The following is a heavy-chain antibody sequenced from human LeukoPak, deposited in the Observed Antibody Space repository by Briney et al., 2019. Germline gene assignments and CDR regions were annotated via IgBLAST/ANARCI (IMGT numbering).Heavy chain of an antibody. Sequence: GGSLRLSCAASGFTLSSYWMSWVRQAPGKGLEWVANIKPDGSEKYYVDSVKGRFTIFRDNAKNSLYLQMNSLRAEDTAVYYCTRDYFDYWGLGTLVTVSS. CDR1: GFTLSSYW. V-gene: IGHV3-7*01. CDR2: IKPDGSEK. CDR3: TRDYFDY. J-gene: IGHJ4*02.